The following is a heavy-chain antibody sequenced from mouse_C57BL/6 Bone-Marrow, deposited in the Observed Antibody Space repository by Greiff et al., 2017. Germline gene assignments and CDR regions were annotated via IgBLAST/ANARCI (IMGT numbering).Heavy chain of an antibody. CDR2: INPYNGGT. D-gene: IGHD2-2*01. CDR3: AIWCYGYDSDY. Sequence: VHVKQSGPVLVKPGASVKMSCKASGYTFTDYYMNWVKQSHGKSLEWIGVINPYNGGTSYNQKFKGKATLTVDKSSSTAYMGLNSLTSEDSAVYYCAIWCYGYDSDYWGQGTTLTVSS. CDR1: GYTFTDYY. V-gene: IGHV1-19*01. J-gene: IGHJ2*01.